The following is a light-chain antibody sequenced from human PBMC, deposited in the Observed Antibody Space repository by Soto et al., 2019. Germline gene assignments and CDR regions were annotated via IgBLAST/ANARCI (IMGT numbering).Light chain of an antibody. CDR1: QSISSY. J-gene: IGKJ3*01. V-gene: IGKV1-39*01. CDR2: AAS. CDR3: QQSYSTGLT. Sequence: DIQMTQSPSSLSASVGDRVTITCRASQSISSYLNWYQQKPGKAPKLLIYAASSLQSGVSSRFSGSGSGTDFTLTISSLQPEDFATYYCQQSYSTGLTFGPGTKVDIK.